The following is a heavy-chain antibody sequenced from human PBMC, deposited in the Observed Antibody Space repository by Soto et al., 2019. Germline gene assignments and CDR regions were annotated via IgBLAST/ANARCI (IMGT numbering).Heavy chain of an antibody. Sequence: SVKVSCKASGGTFSSYAISWVRQAPGQGLEWMGGIIPIFGTANYAQKFRGRVTMTTDTSTTTVYMELTNLRSDDTAVYYCARCIQGDYYYGMDVWGQGTTVTVSS. CDR3: ARCIQGDYYYGMDV. CDR2: IIPIFGTA. CDR1: GGTFSSYA. V-gene: IGHV1-69*05. J-gene: IGHJ6*02. D-gene: IGHD5-18*01.